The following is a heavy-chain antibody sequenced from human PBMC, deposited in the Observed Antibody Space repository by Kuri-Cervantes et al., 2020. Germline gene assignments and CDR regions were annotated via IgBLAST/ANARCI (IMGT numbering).Heavy chain of an antibody. CDR2: IIPIFGTA. J-gene: IGHJ2*01. CDR1: GGTFSSYA. CDR3: ARATYCDL. Sequence: SVKVSCKASGGTFSSYAINWMRQAPGQGLEWMGGIIPIFGTANYAQKFQGRVTITADESTSTAYMELRSLRSDDTAVYYCARATYCDLWGRGTLVTVSS. V-gene: IGHV1-69*13.